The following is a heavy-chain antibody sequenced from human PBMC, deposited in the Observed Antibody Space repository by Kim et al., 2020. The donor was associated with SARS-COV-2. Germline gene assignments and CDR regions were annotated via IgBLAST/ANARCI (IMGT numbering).Heavy chain of an antibody. J-gene: IGHJ5*02. CDR2: TYYRSKWDT. D-gene: IGHD5-18*01. CDR3: ATAARGYSFGS. V-gene: IGHV6-1*01. Sequence: PSRGLDWLGRTYYRSKWDTDYALSVQSRITINADTSKNQFSLQLTSVTPDDTAVYYCATAARGYSFGSWGQGTLVTVSS.